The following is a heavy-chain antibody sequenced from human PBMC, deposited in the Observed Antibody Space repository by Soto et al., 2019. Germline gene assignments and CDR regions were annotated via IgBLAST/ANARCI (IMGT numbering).Heavy chain of an antibody. D-gene: IGHD2-2*01. CDR1: GFTFSSYA. CDR2: ISGSGGST. J-gene: IGHJ6*02. Sequence: GGSLRLSCAASGFTFSSYAMSWVRQAPGKGLEWVSAISGSGGSTYYADSVKGRFTISRDNSKNTLYLQMNSLRAEDTAVYYCAKDRTNIVVVPVSGMDVWGQGTTVTVSS. V-gene: IGHV3-23*01. CDR3: AKDRTNIVVVPVSGMDV.